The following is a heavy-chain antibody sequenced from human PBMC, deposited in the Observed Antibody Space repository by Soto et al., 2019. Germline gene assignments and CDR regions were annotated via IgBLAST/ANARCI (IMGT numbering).Heavy chain of an antibody. J-gene: IGHJ4*02. V-gene: IGHV4-31*03. CDR3: ARDRGPWTNFDY. CDR1: GGSISSGGYY. CDR2: INYSGST. Sequence: QVQLQESGPGLVKPSQTLSLTCTVSGGSISSGGYYWSWIRQHPGKGLEWIGYINYSGSTYYIPSLTSRVTISVDTSKNQFSLKLSSVTAADTAVYYCARDRGPWTNFDYWGQGTLVTVSS. D-gene: IGHD1-26*01.